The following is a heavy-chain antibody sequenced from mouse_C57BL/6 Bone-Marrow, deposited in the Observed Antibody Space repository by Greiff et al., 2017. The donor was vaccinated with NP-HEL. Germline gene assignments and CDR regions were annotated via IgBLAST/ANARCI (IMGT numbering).Heavy chain of an antibody. CDR1: GYTFTSYW. Sequence: QVQLQQPGAELVKPGASVKMSCTASGYTFTSYWIPWVKQRPGQGLEWIGDIYPGSGSTNYTEKFQSKATLTVDTSSSTAYMQLSSLTSEDSAVYYCASLWGFAYGGQGTLVTVAA. D-gene: IGHD1-1*01. CDR3: ASLWGFAY. CDR2: IYPGSGST. V-gene: IGHV1-55*01. J-gene: IGHJ3*01.